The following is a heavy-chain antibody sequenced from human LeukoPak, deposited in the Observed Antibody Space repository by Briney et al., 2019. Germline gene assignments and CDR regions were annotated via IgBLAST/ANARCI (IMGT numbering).Heavy chain of an antibody. J-gene: IGHJ4*02. CDR1: GYTFNTHW. Sequence: GESLKISCKVSGYTFNTHWIGGVRQIPGKGLEWMGIIYPGDSETKYSPSFQGQVTISADKSISTAYLQWSSLKASDTAMYYCARSDYHGNSFDYWGQGTLVTVSS. CDR2: IYPGDSET. V-gene: IGHV5-51*01. CDR3: ARSDYHGNSFDY. D-gene: IGHD4-23*01.